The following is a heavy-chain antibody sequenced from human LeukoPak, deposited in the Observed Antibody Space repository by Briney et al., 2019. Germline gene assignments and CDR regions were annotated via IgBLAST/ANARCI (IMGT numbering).Heavy chain of an antibody. CDR2: INYSGST. CDR3: ARTSSAWD. CDR1: GGSISSNSFY. D-gene: IGHD6-19*01. V-gene: IGHV4-39*01. J-gene: IGHJ4*02. Sequence: SETLSLTCSVSGGSISSNSFYWVWIRQPPGKGLEWIGSINYSGSTYYNPSLKSRATVLVDTSKNQLSLKLSSVTAADTAVYFCARTSSAWDWGQGILVTVSS.